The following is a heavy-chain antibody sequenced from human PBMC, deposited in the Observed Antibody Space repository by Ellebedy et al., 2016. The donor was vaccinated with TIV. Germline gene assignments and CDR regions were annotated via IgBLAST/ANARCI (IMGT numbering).Heavy chain of an antibody. J-gene: IGHJ4*02. Sequence: GSLRLSXTVSGVSISDTAYYWAWIRQPPGKGLEWIGSICYSGRIYYNPSLKSRVTISMDSSKNQFSFKVTSVTAADTAVYYCSRGNVVTAIDYWGQGTLVTVSS. CDR3: SRGNVVTAIDY. D-gene: IGHD2-21*02. CDR2: ICYSGRI. V-gene: IGHV4-39*02. CDR1: GVSISDTAYY.